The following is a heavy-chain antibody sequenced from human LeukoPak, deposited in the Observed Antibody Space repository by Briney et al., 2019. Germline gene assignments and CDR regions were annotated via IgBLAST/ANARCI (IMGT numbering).Heavy chain of an antibody. CDR1: GYTFTSYY. J-gene: IGHJ4*02. D-gene: IGHD3-3*01. V-gene: IGHV1-46*01. CDR3: AREEAAAIFGVVYEGFFDY. Sequence: ASVKVSCKASGYTFTSYYMHWVRQAPGQELEWMGIINPSGGSTSYAQKFQGRVTMTRDTSTSTVYMELSSLRSEDTAVYYCAREEAAAIFGVVYEGFFDYWGQGTLVTVSS. CDR2: INPSGGST.